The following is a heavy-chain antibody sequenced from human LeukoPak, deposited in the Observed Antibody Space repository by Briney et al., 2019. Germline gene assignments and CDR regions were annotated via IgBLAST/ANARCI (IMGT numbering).Heavy chain of an antibody. J-gene: IGHJ4*02. D-gene: IGHD6-13*01. V-gene: IGHV4-59*13. CDR2: IHDSGNS. Sequence: SETLSLTCTVSGDSITNNYWAWIRQPPGKGLEWIGYIHDSGNSNYNPSLRSRVTMSVDTSKNQFSLKLTSLTAADTAVYYCARDRSAAPPDHWGQGTLVTVSS. CDR3: ARDRSAAPPDH. CDR1: GDSITNNY.